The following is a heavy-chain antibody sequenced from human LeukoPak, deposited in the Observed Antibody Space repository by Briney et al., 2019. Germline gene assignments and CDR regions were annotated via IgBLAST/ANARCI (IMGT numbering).Heavy chain of an antibody. CDR2: IYYSGST. CDR3: ARIPTY. Sequence: SETLSLTCTVSGCSISSYYWSWIRQPPGKGLEWIGYIYYSGSTNYNPSLKSRVTISEDTSKNQFSLKLSSVTAADTAVYYCARIPTYWGQGTLVTVSS. V-gene: IGHV4-59*01. J-gene: IGHJ4*02. CDR1: GCSISSYY.